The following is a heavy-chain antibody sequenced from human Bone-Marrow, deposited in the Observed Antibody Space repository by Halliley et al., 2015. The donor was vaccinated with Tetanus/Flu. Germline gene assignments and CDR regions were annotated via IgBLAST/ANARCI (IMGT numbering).Heavy chain of an antibody. D-gene: IGHD3-3*01. V-gene: IGHV4-30-4*01. Sequence: TLSLTCAVSGASISSGGYYWNWIRQPPGKGLEWIGNIYYSGSTYYNPSLKSRVTISVDRSKNQFSLKLSPVTAADTAVYYCASGVLAAAYWGQGTLVTVSS. CDR2: IYYSGST. CDR3: ASGVLAAAY. CDR1: GASISSGGYY. J-gene: IGHJ4*02.